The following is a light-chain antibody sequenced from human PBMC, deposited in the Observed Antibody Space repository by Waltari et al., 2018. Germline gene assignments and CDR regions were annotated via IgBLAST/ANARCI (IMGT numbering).Light chain of an antibody. Sequence: QSALPQPASVSVSPGQSIPISCTGIRSDVGSYSSFPWYQDHPGQGPKVIIYDVSDRPSGVSARFSGSKSGNTASLTISGLQAEDEADYYCSSQSSDNVVLFGGGTKVTVL. CDR3: SSQSSDNVVL. J-gene: IGLJ3*02. CDR1: RSDVGSYSS. CDR2: DVS. V-gene: IGLV2-14*03.